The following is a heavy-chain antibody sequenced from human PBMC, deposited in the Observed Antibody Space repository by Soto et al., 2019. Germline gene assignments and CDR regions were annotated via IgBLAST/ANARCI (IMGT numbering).Heavy chain of an antibody. CDR1: GSSSSSHSSY. CDR3: ARAPGFPSSCGVALEYFFES. Sequence: SVTLSLPCTVSGSSSSSHSSYCSWIRQRPANGLQCIGYLFYSGAFYYTPSLRGRVMILADTSKNHFTLRLSSVTAADTAVYYCARAPGFPSSCGVALEYFFESWGQGEQVTLSS. D-gene: IGHD1-26*01. CDR2: LFYSGAF. J-gene: IGHJ4*02. V-gene: IGHV4-31*03.